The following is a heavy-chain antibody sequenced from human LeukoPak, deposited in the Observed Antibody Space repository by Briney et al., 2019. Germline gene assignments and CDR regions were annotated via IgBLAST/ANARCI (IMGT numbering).Heavy chain of an antibody. D-gene: IGHD4-23*01. CDR1: GGSISRHY. J-gene: IGHJ4*02. CDR3: ARSYGGLDY. CDR2: IYDSGST. Sequence: SETLSLTCTVSGGSISRHYWTWIRQPPGKELEWIGYIYDSGSTIYNPSLQSRVTMSVDTSNNQFSLTLSSVTAADTAVYYCARSYGGLDYWGQGTLVIVSS. V-gene: IGHV4-59*11.